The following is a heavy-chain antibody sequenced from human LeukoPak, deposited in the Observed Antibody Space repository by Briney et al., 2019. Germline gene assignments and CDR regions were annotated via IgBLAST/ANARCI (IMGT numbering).Heavy chain of an antibody. J-gene: IGHJ4*02. Sequence: GGSLRLSCAASGFTSSSYWMSWVRQAPGKGLEWVANIKQDGSEKYYVDSVKGRFTISRDNAKNSLYLQMNSLRAEDTAVYYCAREDSSGYYYFDYWGQGTLVTVSS. D-gene: IGHD3-22*01. CDR2: IKQDGSEK. CDR3: AREDSSGYYYFDY. V-gene: IGHV3-7*01. CDR1: GFTSSSYW.